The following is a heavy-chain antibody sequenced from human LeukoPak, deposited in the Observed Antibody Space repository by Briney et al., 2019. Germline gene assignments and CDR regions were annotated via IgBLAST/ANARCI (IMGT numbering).Heavy chain of an antibody. V-gene: IGHV3-33*01. CDR2: VWYDGNNK. CDR1: GFTFSAYG. J-gene: IGHJ3*01. CDR3: ARDLSLPGAFDL. Sequence: PGTSLRLSCAASGFTFSAYGMHWVRQAPGKGLEWVAVVWYDGNNKYYKDSVKGRFTISRDNWKNTLYLQMNSLRAEDTAVYYCARDLSLPGAFDLWGQGTMVTVSS.